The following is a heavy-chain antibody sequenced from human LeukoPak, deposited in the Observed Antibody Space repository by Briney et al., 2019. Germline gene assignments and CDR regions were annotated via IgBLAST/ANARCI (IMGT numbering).Heavy chain of an antibody. V-gene: IGHV3-21*01. CDR2: ICSSSTYI. CDR3: AREGDYTSFDY. CDR1: GFTFSSYT. Sequence: GGSLRLSCAASGFTFSSYTMHWVRQAPGKGLEWVSSICSSSTYIYHADSVKGRFTISRDNARNSLYLRMNSLRVEDTAVYYCAREGDYTSFDYWGQGTLVTVSS. D-gene: IGHD4-17*01. J-gene: IGHJ4*02.